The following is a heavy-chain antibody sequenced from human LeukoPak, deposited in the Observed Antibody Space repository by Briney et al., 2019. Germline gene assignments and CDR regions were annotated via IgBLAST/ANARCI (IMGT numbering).Heavy chain of an antibody. J-gene: IGHJ4*02. CDR1: GYTFTGYY. V-gene: IGHV1-2*02. Sequence: ASVKVSCKASGYTFTGYYMHWARQAPGQGLEWMGWINPNSGGTNYAQKFQGRVTMTRDTSISTAYMELSRLRSDDTAVYYCARELGIVVVVAATTGTFDYWGQGTLVTVSS. CDR3: ARELGIVVVVAATTGTFDY. CDR2: INPNSGGT. D-gene: IGHD2-15*01.